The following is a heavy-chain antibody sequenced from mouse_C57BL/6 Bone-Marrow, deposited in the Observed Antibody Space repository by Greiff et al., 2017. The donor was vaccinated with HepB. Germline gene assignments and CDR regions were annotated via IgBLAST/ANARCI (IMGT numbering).Heavy chain of an antibody. Sequence: QVHVKQSGAELARPGASVKMSCKASGYTFTSYTMHWVKQRPGQGLEWIGYINPSSGYTKYNQKFKDKATLTADKSSSTAYMQLSSLTSEDSAVYYCATYDYDDLAWFAYWGQGTLVTVSA. CDR2: INPSSGYT. D-gene: IGHD2-4*01. CDR3: ATYDYDDLAWFAY. CDR1: GYTFTSYT. V-gene: IGHV1-4*01. J-gene: IGHJ3*01.